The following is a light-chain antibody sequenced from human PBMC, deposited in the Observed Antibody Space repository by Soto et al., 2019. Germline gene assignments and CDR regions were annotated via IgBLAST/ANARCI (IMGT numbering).Light chain of an antibody. V-gene: IGLV2-14*01. CDR1: SSDVGGYNY. CDR2: EVS. CDR3: SLYTIPRV. Sequence: QSALTQPASVSGSPGQSITISCTGTSSDVGGYNYVSWYQQHPGRAPKLMIYEVSNRPSGVSNRFSGSKSGNTASLTISGLQAEDEADYYCSLYTIPRVFGGGTKLTVL. J-gene: IGLJ3*02.